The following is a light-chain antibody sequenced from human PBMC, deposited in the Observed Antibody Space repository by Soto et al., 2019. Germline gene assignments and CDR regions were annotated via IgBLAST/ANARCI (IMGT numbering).Light chain of an antibody. J-gene: IGKJ1*01. V-gene: IGKV1-39*01. CDR1: QSVSRF. CDR3: QECYSIPRP. CDR2: SIS. Sequence: DIQMTQSPSSLSASVGDRVTITCRASQSVSRFLNWYQQKAGKAPNLLVHSISILESGVPSRFSGSGSGTDLTITIRSLPPEDFATYYCQECYSIPRPFGQGTEVEIK.